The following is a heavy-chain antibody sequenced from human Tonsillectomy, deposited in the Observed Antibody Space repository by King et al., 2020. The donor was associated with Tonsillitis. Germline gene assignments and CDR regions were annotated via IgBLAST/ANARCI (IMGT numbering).Heavy chain of an antibody. Sequence: VQLVESGAEVKKPGDSLKISCKGSGYSFTTYWIGWVRQMPGKGLEWMGIIYPGDSDTRYSPSFQGQVTISADRANSTAYLQWSSLKASDTAMYYCARGPLYCERDAFDIWGQGTMVTVSS. CDR3: ARGPLYCERDAFDI. D-gene: IGHD2-21*01. J-gene: IGHJ3*02. V-gene: IGHV5-51*03. CDR1: GYSFTTYW. CDR2: IYPGDSDT.